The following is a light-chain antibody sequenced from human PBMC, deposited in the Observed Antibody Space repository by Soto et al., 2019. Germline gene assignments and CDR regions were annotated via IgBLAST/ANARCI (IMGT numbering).Light chain of an antibody. V-gene: IGKV4-1*01. J-gene: IGKJ1*01. CDR3: QQYYSTPLT. CDR1: QSVLYSSNNKNY. CDR2: WAS. Sequence: DIVMTQSPDSLAVSLGERATINCKSSQSVLYSSNNKNYLAWYQQKPGQPPKLLISWASTRESGVPDRFSGSGSGTDFTLTISSLQAEDVAVYYCQQYYSTPLTFGQGTKVGIK.